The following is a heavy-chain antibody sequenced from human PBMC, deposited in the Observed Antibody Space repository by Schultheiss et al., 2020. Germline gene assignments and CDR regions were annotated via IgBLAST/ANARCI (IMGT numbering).Heavy chain of an antibody. D-gene: IGHD6-25*01. J-gene: IGHJ4*02. V-gene: IGHV4-30-2*01. CDR1: GGSISSGGYS. Sequence: SETLSLTCAVSGGSISSGGYSWSWIRQPPGKGLEWIGYIYHSGSTYYNPSLKSRVTISVDTSKNQFSLKLSSVTAADTAVYYCARVGAPSRGTSRRISSAPAQPFDYWGQGTLVTVSS. CDR3: ARVGAPSRGTSRRISSAPAQPFDY. CDR2: IYHSGST.